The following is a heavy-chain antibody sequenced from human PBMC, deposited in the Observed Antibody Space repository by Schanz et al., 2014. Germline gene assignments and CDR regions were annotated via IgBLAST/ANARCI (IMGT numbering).Heavy chain of an antibody. J-gene: IGHJ5*02. CDR2: ISPSSGGT. CDR3: ARESVSRTRLFDP. Sequence: QVQLVQSGSELKKPGASVKVSCKASGYTFTNHYLHWVRQAPGQGLEWMGRISPSSGGTNYAQNFQGRVTMTKDTSINTVYMELSTLTSDDTAVYYCARESVSRTRLFDPWGPGTLVTVSS. D-gene: IGHD3-3*01. V-gene: IGHV1-2*06. CDR1: GYTFTNHY.